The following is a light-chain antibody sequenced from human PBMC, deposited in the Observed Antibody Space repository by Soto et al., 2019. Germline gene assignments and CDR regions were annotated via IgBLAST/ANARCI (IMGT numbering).Light chain of an antibody. Sequence: DIQMTQSPSSLSASVGDRVTITCRASQRISSYLNWYQQKPGKAPKLLIYAASSLQSGVPSRFSGSGSGTDVTLTISSLQPEDFATYYCQQSYSTPLLTFGGGTKVEIK. CDR1: QRISSY. CDR2: AAS. CDR3: QQSYSTPLLT. V-gene: IGKV1-39*01. J-gene: IGKJ4*01.